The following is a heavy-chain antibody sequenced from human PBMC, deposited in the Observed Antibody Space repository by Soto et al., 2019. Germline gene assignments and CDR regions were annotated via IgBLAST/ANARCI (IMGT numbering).Heavy chain of an antibody. CDR1: GDSVSSDSAA. CDR2: TYYRSEWYN. V-gene: IGHV6-1*01. Sequence: SQTLSLTCAISGDSVSSDSAACNWIRQSPSRGLEWLGRTYYRSEWYNDYAVSMKSRIVITPDTSKNQFSLQLNSVTPEDTAVYFCASDYYYGMDVWGQGTTVTVSS. J-gene: IGHJ6*02. CDR3: ASDYYYGMDV.